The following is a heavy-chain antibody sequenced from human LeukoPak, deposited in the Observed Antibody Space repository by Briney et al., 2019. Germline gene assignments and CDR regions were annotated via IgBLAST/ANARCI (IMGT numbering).Heavy chain of an antibody. D-gene: IGHD6-13*01. CDR3: ARWGLGSSWDVFEN. J-gene: IGHJ4*02. CDR2: IDSSGGYM. V-gene: IGHV3-21*06. CDR1: GFTFSSYS. Sequence: AGGSLRLSCAASGFTFSSYSMNWVRQAPGKGLEWVSSIDSSGGYMFYADSVKGRFIISRDNAKDSLYLQMNSLRVEDTAVYYCARWGLGSSWDVFENWGQGTLVTVSS.